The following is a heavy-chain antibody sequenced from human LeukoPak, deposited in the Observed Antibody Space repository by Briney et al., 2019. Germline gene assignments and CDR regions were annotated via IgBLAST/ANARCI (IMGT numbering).Heavy chain of an antibody. J-gene: IGHJ4*02. D-gene: IGHD3-10*01. CDR2: ISGSPTFK. V-gene: IGHV3-21*01. CDR3: ARVNTLAMVRGFIEY. Sequence: KTGGSLRLSCAASGFTFRNYNMNWVRQAPGKGLEWLSSISGSPTFKFYADSVRGRFTISRDNANNTLYLDMNSLRVEDTAVYYCARVNTLAMVRGFIEYWGQGTLVTVSS. CDR1: GFTFRNYN.